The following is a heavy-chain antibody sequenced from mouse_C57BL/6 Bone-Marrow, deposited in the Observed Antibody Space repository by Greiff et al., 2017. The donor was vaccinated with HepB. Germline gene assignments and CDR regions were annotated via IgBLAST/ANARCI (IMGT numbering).Heavy chain of an antibody. CDR1: GFNIKNTY. Sequence: VQLKESVAELVRPGASVKLSCTASGFNIKNTYMHWVKQRPEQGLEWIGRIDPANGNTKYAPKFQGKATITADTSSITAYLQLSSLTSEDTAIYYCARPIYYGNFYWYFDVWGTGTTVTVSS. V-gene: IGHV14-3*01. CDR3: ARPIYYGNFYWYFDV. J-gene: IGHJ1*03. D-gene: IGHD2-1*01. CDR2: IDPANGNT.